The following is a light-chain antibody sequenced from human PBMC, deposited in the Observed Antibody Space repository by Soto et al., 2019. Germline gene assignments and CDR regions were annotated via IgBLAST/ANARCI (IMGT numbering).Light chain of an antibody. CDR1: SSDVGGYNY. CDR2: EVS. V-gene: IGLV2-14*01. J-gene: IGLJ3*02. Sequence: QSVLTQPASVSGSPGQSITISCTGTSSDVGGYNYVSWFQHHPGKAPKLIIYEVSNRPSGVSNRFSGSKFGNTASLTISGLRAEDEADYYCSFSTISGVFGGGTKLTVL. CDR3: SFSTISGV.